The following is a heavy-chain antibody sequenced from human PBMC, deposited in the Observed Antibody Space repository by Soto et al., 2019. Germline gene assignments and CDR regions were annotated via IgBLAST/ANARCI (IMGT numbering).Heavy chain of an antibody. Sequence: QITLKESGPTLVKPTQPLTLTCTFSGFSLSTNGVGVGWIRQPPGKALEWLALIYWDDSKNYSPSLHTRLTTXTXXSRTLVLLTVTNTAPVDTATYYCAKKGGGDYILGYWGQGTLVTVSS. CDR3: AKKGGGDYILGY. D-gene: IGHD4-17*01. J-gene: IGHJ4*02. CDR1: GFSLSTNGVG. V-gene: IGHV2-5*02. CDR2: IYWDDSK.